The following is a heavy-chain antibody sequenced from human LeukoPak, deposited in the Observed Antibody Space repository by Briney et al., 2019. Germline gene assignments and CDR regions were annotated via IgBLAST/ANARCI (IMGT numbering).Heavy chain of an antibody. D-gene: IGHD2-2*03. J-gene: IGHJ5*02. Sequence: SETLSLTCTVSGGSISSSSYYWGWIRQPPGKGLEWIGSIYYSGGTYYNPSLKSRVTISVDTSKNQFSLKLSSVTAADTAVYYCARQLDKKPSWFDPWGQGTLVTVSS. CDR2: IYYSGGT. V-gene: IGHV4-39*01. CDR3: ARQLDKKPSWFDP. CDR1: GGSISSSSYY.